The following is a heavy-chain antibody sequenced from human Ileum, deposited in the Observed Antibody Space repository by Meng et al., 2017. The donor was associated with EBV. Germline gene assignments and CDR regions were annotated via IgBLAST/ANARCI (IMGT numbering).Heavy chain of an antibody. CDR3: ARRGGYDILTPVGWFDP. CDR1: GGSISSSCNF. Sequence: GPGWVRPLETLSLSCAVSGGSISSSCNFLSWIRQPPGKGLEWIGYKYHSGSTYYNPSLKSRVTMSVDTSRNQFSLKLSSVTAADTAVYYCARRGGYDILTPVGWFDPWGQGTLVTVSS. D-gene: IGHD3-9*01. V-gene: IGHV4-30-4*01. J-gene: IGHJ5*02. CDR2: KYHSGST.